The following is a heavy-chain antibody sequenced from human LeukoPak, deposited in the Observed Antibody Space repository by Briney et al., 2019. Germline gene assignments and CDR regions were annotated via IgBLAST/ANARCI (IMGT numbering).Heavy chain of an antibody. Sequence: RTGGSLRLSCAASGFTFSSYWMPWVRQAPGKGLVWVSRINSDGSSTSYADSVKGRFTISRDNAKNTLYLQMNSLRAEDTAVYYCARDWGIYCSSTSCRNGDYWGQGTLVTVSS. CDR1: GFTFSSYW. V-gene: IGHV3-74*01. J-gene: IGHJ4*02. D-gene: IGHD2-2*01. CDR3: ARDWGIYCSSTSCRNGDY. CDR2: INSDGSST.